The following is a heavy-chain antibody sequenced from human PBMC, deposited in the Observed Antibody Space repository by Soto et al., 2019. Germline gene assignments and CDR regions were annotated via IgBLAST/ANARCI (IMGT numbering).Heavy chain of an antibody. Sequence: GGSLRLSCAASGLTFSSSAMSWVRQAPGKGLEWVSGLSGSGGTTYYADSVKGRFTISRDNSKNTLYLQMNSLRAEDTALYYCAKNCGGDCYTNFYYWGQGTLVTVSS. V-gene: IGHV3-23*01. J-gene: IGHJ4*02. D-gene: IGHD2-21*02. CDR3: AKNCGGDCYTNFYY. CDR2: LSGSGGTT. CDR1: GLTFSSSA.